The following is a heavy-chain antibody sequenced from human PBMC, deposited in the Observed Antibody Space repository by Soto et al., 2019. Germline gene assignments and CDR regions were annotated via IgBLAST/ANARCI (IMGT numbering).Heavy chain of an antibody. CDR2: INPATGAA. V-gene: IGHV1-2*02. D-gene: IGHD3-3*01. Sequence: QLHLVHSGAVVKKPGASVTVSCSASGYPVTAYYMHWVRQAPGRGLEWMGGINPATGAAKYTQTCQGRVTMPRDTSTSTVFMELSGLTSEDTAVFYCARGGGVGVAGSAAFDMWGQGTLVTVSS. J-gene: IGHJ3*02. CDR1: GYPVTAYY. CDR3: ARGGGVGVAGSAAFDM.